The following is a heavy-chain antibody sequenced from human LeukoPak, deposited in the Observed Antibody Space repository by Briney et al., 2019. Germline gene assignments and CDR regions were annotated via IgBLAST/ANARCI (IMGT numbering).Heavy chain of an antibody. CDR2: INPKSGGT. Sequence: VASVMVSCMASGYTFSAHYMQWVRQAPGQGPEWLGWINPKSGGTMYAQKFQGRVTMTRDTSINTAYMELTNLRSDDTAVYYCAVWNGYVDFWSGPYDFWGQGTVVSVSS. J-gene: IGHJ4*02. CDR1: GYTFSAHY. CDR3: AVWNGYVDFWSGPYDF. V-gene: IGHV1-2*02. D-gene: IGHD3-3*01.